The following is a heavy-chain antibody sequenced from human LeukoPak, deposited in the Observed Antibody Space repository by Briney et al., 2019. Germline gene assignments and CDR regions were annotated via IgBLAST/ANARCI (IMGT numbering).Heavy chain of an antibody. D-gene: IGHD3-9*01. J-gene: IGHJ4*02. Sequence: ASVKVSCKVSGYTLTELSMHWVRQAPGKGLEWMGGFDPEDGETIYAQKFQGRVTMTEDTSTDTAYMELSGLRSEDTAVYYCATAADYDILTGYYNGLDYWGQGTLVTVSS. CDR1: GYTLTELS. V-gene: IGHV1-24*01. CDR2: FDPEDGET. CDR3: ATAADYDILTGYYNGLDY.